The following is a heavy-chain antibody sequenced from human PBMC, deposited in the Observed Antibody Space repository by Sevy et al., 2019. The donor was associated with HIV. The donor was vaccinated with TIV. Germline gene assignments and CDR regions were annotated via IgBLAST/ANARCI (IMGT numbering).Heavy chain of an antibody. J-gene: IGHJ6*02. CDR1: GSTFSNYA. V-gene: IGHV3-23*01. CDR2: VGSGGST. Sequence: GGSLRLSCAASGSTFSNYAMSWVRQAPGKGLEWVSGVGSGGSTYYADSLKGRFTISRDNSKNTLYLQMNSLRAEDTAVYYCAKGGGIAARLPYYYGMDVWGQGTTVTVSS. CDR3: AKGGGIAARLPYYYGMDV. D-gene: IGHD6-6*01.